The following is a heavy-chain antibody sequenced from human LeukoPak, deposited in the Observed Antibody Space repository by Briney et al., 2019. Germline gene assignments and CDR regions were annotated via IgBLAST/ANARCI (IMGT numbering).Heavy chain of an antibody. J-gene: IGHJ4*02. Sequence: GGSLRLSCAASGFTLSRYWMHWVRQAPGKGLVSVAHMNSDGSSTNYADSVKGRFTISRDNAKNMLYLQMNSLRADDTAVYYCAKSTYYDSSGPFHSGYYFDYWGQGTLVTVSS. CDR1: GFTLSRYW. V-gene: IGHV3-74*01. D-gene: IGHD3-22*01. CDR2: MNSDGSST. CDR3: AKSTYYDSSGPFHSGYYFDY.